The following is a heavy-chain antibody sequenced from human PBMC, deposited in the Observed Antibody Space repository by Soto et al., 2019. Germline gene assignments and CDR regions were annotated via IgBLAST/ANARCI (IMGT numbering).Heavy chain of an antibody. J-gene: IGHJ5*02. D-gene: IGHD2-15*01. V-gene: IGHV1-18*01. CDR1: GYTFTNYD. CDR3: ARSGLPDPVVVVGHTPFDP. CDR2: ISAYNGDT. Sequence: QVQLVQSGAEVKKPGASVKVSCKASGYTFTNYDINWVRQAPGQGLEWMGWISAYNGDTNYAQKLQGRVTMTTDTPTSTANMELRSLRSDDTAVYYCARSGLPDPVVVVGHTPFDPWGQGTLVTVSS.